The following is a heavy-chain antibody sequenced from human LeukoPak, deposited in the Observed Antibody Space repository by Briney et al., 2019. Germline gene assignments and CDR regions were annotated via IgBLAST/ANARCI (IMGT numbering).Heavy chain of an antibody. J-gene: IGHJ4*02. V-gene: IGHV4-30-2*01. CDR3: ARVTGDSSGYYYVDY. CDR2: IYHSGST. Sequence: SQTLSLTCAVSGGSISSGGYSWSWIRQPPGKGLEWIGYIYHSGSTYYNPSLKSRVTISVDRSKNQFSLKLSSVTAADTAVYYCARVTGDSSGYYYVDYWGQGTLVTVSS. CDR1: GGSISSGGYS. D-gene: IGHD3-22*01.